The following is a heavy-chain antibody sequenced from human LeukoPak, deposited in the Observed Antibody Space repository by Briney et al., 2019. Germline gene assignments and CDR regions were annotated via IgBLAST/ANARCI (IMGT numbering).Heavy chain of an antibody. J-gene: IGHJ4*02. Sequence: GASVRVSCKTSGYTFTGYYLHWVRQAPEQGLGWMGWIIPHNGGTNYAQNFQGRVTMTRDTSISTAFMELSRLSSDDTAMYYCARANQNYFDYWGQGTLVTVSS. D-gene: IGHD1-14*01. CDR1: GYTFTGYY. CDR3: ARANQNYFDY. CDR2: IIPHNGGT. V-gene: IGHV1-2*02.